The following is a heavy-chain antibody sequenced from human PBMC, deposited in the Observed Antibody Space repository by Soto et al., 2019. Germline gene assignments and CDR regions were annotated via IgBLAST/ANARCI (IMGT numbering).Heavy chain of an antibody. J-gene: IGHJ4*02. V-gene: IGHV1-18*01. CDR1: GYTFTNFG. D-gene: IGHD3-16*01. Sequence: QVQLVQSGAEVKKPGASVKVSCKASGYTFTNFGISWVRQAPGQGLEWRGWISAYNGNTNNAQKFQGTVTMTPDTSTSTAYMEVRSLRFDDTAVYCCARGGTPIDSWGQGTLVTVSS. CDR3: ARGGTPIDS. CDR2: ISAYNGNT.